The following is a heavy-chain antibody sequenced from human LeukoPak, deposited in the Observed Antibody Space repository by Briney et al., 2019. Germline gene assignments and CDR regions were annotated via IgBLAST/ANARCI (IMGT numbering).Heavy chain of an antibody. V-gene: IGHV3-21*01. CDR1: GFTFSSYS. Sequence: KPGGSHRLSCAASGFTFSSYSMNWVRQAPGKGLEWVSSISSSSSYIYYADSVKGRFTISRDNAKNSLYLQMNSLRAEDTAVYYCARGRGIMVRGVLVYFDYWGQGTLVTVSS. CDR2: ISSSSSYI. CDR3: ARGRGIMVRGVLVYFDY. D-gene: IGHD3-10*01. J-gene: IGHJ4*02.